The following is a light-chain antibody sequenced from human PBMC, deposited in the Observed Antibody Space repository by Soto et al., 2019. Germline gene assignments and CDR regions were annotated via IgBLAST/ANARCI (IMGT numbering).Light chain of an antibody. Sequence: EIVLTQSPGTLSLSPGERATLSCRASQSVSNNYLAWYQQKPGQAPRLLIYGASNRATGIPDRFSGSGSGADFTLTISRLEPEDFAVYYCQQRLSWPITFGQGTRLEIK. CDR3: QQRLSWPIT. CDR1: QSVSNNY. J-gene: IGKJ5*01. CDR2: GAS. V-gene: IGKV3D-20*02.